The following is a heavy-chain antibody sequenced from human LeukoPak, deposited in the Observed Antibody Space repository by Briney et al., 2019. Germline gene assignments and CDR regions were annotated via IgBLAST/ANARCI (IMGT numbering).Heavy chain of an antibody. CDR3: ARRRHNYYYDSSGYYYFDY. D-gene: IGHD3-22*01. J-gene: IGHJ4*02. CDR1: GGSISSGGYY. Sequence: PSQTLSLTCAVSGGSISSGGYYWSWIRQHPGKGLEWIGYIYYSGSTYYNPSLKSRVTISVDTSKNQFSLKLSSVTAADTAVYYCARRRHNYYYDSSGYYYFDYWGQGTLVTVSS. CDR2: IYYSGST. V-gene: IGHV4-31*11.